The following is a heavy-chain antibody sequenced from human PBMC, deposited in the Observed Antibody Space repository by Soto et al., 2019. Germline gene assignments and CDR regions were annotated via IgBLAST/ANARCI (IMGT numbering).Heavy chain of an antibody. V-gene: IGHV3-30-3*01. D-gene: IGHD6-13*01. CDR1: GFTFSSYA. CDR3: ARDAIATSYYFDY. Sequence: GSLRLSCAASGFTFSSYAMHWVRQAPGKGLEWVAVISYDGSNKYYADSVKGRFTISRDNSKNTLYLQMNSLRAEDTAVYYCARDAIATSYYFDYWGQGTLVTVS. CDR2: ISYDGSNK. J-gene: IGHJ4*02.